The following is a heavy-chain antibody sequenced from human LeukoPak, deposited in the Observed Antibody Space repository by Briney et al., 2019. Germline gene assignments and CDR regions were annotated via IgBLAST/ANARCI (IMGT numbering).Heavy chain of an antibody. CDR2: INHSGST. D-gene: IGHD2-2*01. CDR1: GGSISSYY. V-gene: IGHV4-34*01. CDR3: ARGLPAARRGAFDI. Sequence: SETLSLTCTVSGGSISSYYWSWIRQPPGKGLEWIGEINHSGSTSYNPSLKSRVTISVDTSKNQFSLKLSSVTAADTAVYYCARGLPAARRGAFDIWGQGTMVTVSS. J-gene: IGHJ3*02.